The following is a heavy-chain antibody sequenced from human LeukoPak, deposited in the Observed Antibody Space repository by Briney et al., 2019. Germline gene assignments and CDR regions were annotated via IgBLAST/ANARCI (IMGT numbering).Heavy chain of an antibody. CDR3: EGIAAFFDY. D-gene: IGHD6-13*01. CDR1: GGSISSSSYY. V-gene: IGHV4-39*01. J-gene: IGHJ4*02. Sequence: SETXSXTXTXXGGSISSSSYYWGWIRQPPGKGLEWIGSIYYSGSTYYNPSLKSRVTISVDTSKNQFSLKLSSVTAADTAVYYCEGIAAFFDYWGQGTLVTVSS. CDR2: IYYSGST.